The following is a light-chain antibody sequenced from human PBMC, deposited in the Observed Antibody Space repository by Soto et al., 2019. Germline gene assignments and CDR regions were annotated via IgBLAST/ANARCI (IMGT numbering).Light chain of an antibody. CDR2: GAS. J-gene: IGKJ1*01. V-gene: IGKV3-20*01. CDR3: QQYGESPKT. Sequence: EIVLTQSPGTLSLSPGERATLSCRASQSVTGSYLAWYQQRPGQATRLLIYGASSRATGIPDRFSGSGSVTDFTLAISRPEPEDVAVYYCQQYGESPKTFGQWTKVEIK. CDR1: QSVTGSY.